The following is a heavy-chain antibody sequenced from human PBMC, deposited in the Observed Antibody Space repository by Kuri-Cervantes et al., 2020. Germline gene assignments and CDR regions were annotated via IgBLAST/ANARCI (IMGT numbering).Heavy chain of an antibody. J-gene: IGHJ6*02. Sequence: GGSLRLSCKGSGYSFTSYWIGWVRQMPGKGLEWMGIIYPGDSDTRYSPSFQGQVTISADKSISTAYLQWSSLKASDTAMYYCARLGTAMQIYYYGMDVWGQGPTVTVSS. CDR1: GYSFTSYW. D-gene: IGHD5-18*01. CDR2: IYPGDSDT. CDR3: ARLGTAMQIYYYGMDV. V-gene: IGHV5-51*01.